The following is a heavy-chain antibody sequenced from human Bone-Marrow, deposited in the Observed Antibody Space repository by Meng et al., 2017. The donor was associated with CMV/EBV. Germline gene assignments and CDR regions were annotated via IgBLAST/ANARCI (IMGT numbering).Heavy chain of an antibody. V-gene: IGHV3-21*01. D-gene: IGHD2-21*01. CDR3: ARARCGGDCYEASDY. CDR2: ISSGSSYT. J-gene: IGHJ4*02. CDR1: GFTFSNYY. Sequence: GESLKISCGASGFTFSNYYMNWVRQAPGKGLEWVSSISSGSSYTYYVDSVKGRFTISRDNAKNSLYLQMNRLRDEDTAVYYCARARCGGDCYEASDYWGQGTMVTVSS.